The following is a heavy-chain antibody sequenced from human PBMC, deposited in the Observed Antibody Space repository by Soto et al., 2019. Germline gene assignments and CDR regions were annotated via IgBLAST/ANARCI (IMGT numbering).Heavy chain of an antibody. D-gene: IGHD6-13*01. CDR1: GGSISSGGYY. J-gene: IGHJ4*02. V-gene: IGHV4-31*03. Sequence: PSETLSLTCTVSGGSISSGGYYWSWIRQHPGKGLEWIGYIYYSGSAYYNPSLKSRVTISVDTSKNQFSLKLSSVTAADTAVYYCARSIAAAGTPPGSDYWGQGTLVTVSS. CDR2: IYYSGSA. CDR3: ARSIAAAGTPPGSDY.